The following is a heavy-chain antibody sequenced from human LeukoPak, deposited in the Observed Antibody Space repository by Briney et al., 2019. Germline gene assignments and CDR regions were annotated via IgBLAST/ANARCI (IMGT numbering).Heavy chain of an antibody. V-gene: IGHV3-48*03. CDR1: GFTFSSYG. Sequence: GGSLRLSCAASGFTFSSYGMNWVRQAPGKGLEWVSYIGDTRTTIYYADSVKGRFTISRDNAKNSLYLQMNSLRAEDTAVYYCARDSTRAVAGFDYWGQGTLVTVSS. J-gene: IGHJ4*02. CDR2: IGDTRTTI. D-gene: IGHD6-19*01. CDR3: ARDSTRAVAGFDY.